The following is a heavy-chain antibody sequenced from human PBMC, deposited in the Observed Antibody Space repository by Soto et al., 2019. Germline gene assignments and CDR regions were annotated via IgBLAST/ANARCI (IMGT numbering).Heavy chain of an antibody. CDR2: IYDRGSS. J-gene: IGHJ4*02. Sequence: QVELQESGPGLVKPSGTLSLTCAVFGNSISTTNWWSWVRQSPGKGLEWIGEIYDRGSSNYNPSLKSRVTISLDKSKNQFYLKVTSVTAADTAVYYCARDVGFHYDGSPSGQFDFWGQGTLVIVSS. CDR3: ARDVGFHYDGSPSGQFDF. D-gene: IGHD3-22*01. CDR1: GNSISTTNW. V-gene: IGHV4-4*02.